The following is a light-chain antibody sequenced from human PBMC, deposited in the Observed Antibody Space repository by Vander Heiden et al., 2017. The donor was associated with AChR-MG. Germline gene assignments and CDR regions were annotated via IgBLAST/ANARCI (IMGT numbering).Light chain of an antibody. CDR1: GGSIASNY. Sequence: NFVLTQPHSVSESPGKTVTISCTRSGGSIASNYVQWYQQRPGSAPTTVIFDDNHRPSGVPDRFSGSIDSSSNSASLIISGLKTEDEADYYCQSYDDTNHWVFGGGTKLTVL. CDR3: QSYDDTNHWV. V-gene: IGLV6-57*03. J-gene: IGLJ2*01. CDR2: DDN.